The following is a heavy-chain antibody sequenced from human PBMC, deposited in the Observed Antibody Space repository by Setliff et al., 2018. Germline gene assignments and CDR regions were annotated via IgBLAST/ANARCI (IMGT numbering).Heavy chain of an antibody. CDR1: GGSISSSSYY. J-gene: IGHJ4*02. V-gene: IGHV4-39*01. CDR3: ASHPRVTIFGVVAFDY. D-gene: IGHD3-3*01. Sequence: ASETLSLTCTVSGGSISSSSYYWGWIRQPPGKGLEWIGSMYSSGSTYYNPSLKSRVTISVDTSQNQFSLKLSSVTAADTAAYYCASHPRVTIFGVVAFDYWGQGILVTVSS. CDR2: MYSSGST.